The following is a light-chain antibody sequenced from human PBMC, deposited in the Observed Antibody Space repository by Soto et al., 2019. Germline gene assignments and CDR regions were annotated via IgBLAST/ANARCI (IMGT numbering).Light chain of an antibody. J-gene: IGLJ1*01. CDR2: EVS. Sequence: SVLSQPASVSVSPGHSITISCSGTSSDVGGYNYVSWYQQHPGKAPKLMIYEVSNRPSGVSDRFSGSKSGNTASLTISGLQAEDEADYYCGSYTSSRIYVFGAGTKVTVL. V-gene: IGLV2-14*01. CDR1: SSDVGGYNY. CDR3: GSYTSSRIYV.